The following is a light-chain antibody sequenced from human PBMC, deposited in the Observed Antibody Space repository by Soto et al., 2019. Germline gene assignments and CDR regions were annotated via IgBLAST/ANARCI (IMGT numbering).Light chain of an antibody. CDR1: QSVSSN. CDR3: QQYNNWPRGT. Sequence: EIVMTQSPATLSVSPGERDTLSCRASQSVSSNLAWYQQKPGQAPRLLIYGASTRATGIPARFSGSGSGTEFTLTISSLQSEDCAVYYCQQYNNWPRGTFGQGTKVEIK. J-gene: IGKJ1*01. V-gene: IGKV3-15*01. CDR2: GAS.